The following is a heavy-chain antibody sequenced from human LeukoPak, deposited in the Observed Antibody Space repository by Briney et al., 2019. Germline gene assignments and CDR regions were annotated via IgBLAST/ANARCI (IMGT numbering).Heavy chain of an antibody. CDR3: PRDSRSSPYYFDY. J-gene: IGHJ4*02. CDR2: INPNSGGS. Sequence: ASVKVSCKASGYTFTGYYMHWVRQAPGQGPEWMGWINPNSGGSNYEQKFQGRVTMTRDTSISTAYMQLTRLRSDDTAVYYCPRDSRSSPYYFDYWGQGTLVTVSS. V-gene: IGHV1-2*02. D-gene: IGHD6-6*01. CDR1: GYTFTGYY.